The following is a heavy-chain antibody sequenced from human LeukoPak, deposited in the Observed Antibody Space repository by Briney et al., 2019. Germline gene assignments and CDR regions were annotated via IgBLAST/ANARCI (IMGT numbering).Heavy chain of an antibody. J-gene: IGHJ4*02. CDR2: IYTSGST. D-gene: IGHD6-19*01. CDR3: ARVGIVVAGIDY. V-gene: IGHV4-61*02. Sequence: SETLSLTCTVSGDSISSSSYYWSWFRQPAGKGLEWIGRIYTSGSTTYNPSLKSRVTISADTSKNQFSLKLSSVTAADTAMYYCARVGIVVAGIDYWGQGTLVTVSS. CDR1: GDSISSSSYY.